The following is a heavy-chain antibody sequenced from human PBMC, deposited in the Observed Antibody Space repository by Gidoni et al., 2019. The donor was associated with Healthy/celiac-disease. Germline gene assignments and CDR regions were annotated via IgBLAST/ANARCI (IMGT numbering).Heavy chain of an antibody. CDR3: ARDQLILSSSWYGESDY. V-gene: IGHV3-21*01. D-gene: IGHD6-13*01. CDR2: ISSSSSYI. Sequence: EVQLVESGGGLVKPGGSLRLSCAASGFTFSSYSMNWVRQAPGKGLEWVSSISSSSSYIYYADSVKGRFTISRDNAKNSLYLQMNSLRAEDTAVYYCARDQLILSSSWYGESDYWGQGTLVTVSS. J-gene: IGHJ4*02. CDR1: GFTFSSYS.